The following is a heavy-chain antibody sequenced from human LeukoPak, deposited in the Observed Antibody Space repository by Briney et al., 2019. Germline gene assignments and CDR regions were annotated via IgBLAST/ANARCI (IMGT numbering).Heavy chain of an antibody. D-gene: IGHD6-19*01. V-gene: IGHV1-69*13. CDR3: ARDGEGIAVAGTAPVFDY. CDR2: IIPIFGTA. J-gene: IGHJ4*02. CDR1: GGTFSSYA. Sequence: SVKVSCKASGGTFSSYAISWVRQAPGQGLEWMGGIIPIFGTANYTQKFQGRVTITADESTSTAYMELSSLRSEDTAVYYCARDGEGIAVAGTAPVFDYWGQGTLVTVSS.